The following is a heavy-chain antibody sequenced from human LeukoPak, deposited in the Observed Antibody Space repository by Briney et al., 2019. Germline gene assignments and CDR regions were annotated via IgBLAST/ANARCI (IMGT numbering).Heavy chain of an antibody. CDR2: IRYDGSNK. Sequence: GGSLRLSCAASGFTFSSYGMHWVRQAPGKGLEWVAFIRYDGSNKYYADSVKGRFTISRDNSKNTLYLQMDSLRAEDTAVYYCAIFGVVVPSFDYWGQGTLVTVSS. D-gene: IGHD3-3*01. CDR1: GFTFSSYG. J-gene: IGHJ4*02. CDR3: AIFGVVVPSFDY. V-gene: IGHV3-30*02.